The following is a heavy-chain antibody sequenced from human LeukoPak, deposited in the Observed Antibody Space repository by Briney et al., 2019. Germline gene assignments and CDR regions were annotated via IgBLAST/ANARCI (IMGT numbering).Heavy chain of an antibody. CDR1: GFTPGMYA. D-gene: IGHD3-10*01. J-gene: IGHJ3*02. CDR2: VSGSDGRT. CDR3: VRDKRFPDDVFDI. Sequence: GSRRLARAASGFTPGMYAMGWVSQAPGEGLEWVSAVSGSDGRTWYADSVRGRFTISRDNFKNTLSVQMNSLRAEDTAVYYCVRDKRFPDDVFDIWGQGTMVTVSS. V-gene: IGHV3-23*01.